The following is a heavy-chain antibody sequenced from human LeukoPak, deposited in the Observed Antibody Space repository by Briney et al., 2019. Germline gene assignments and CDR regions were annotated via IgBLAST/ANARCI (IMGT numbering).Heavy chain of an antibody. CDR2: FDPEDGET. V-gene: IGHV1-24*01. J-gene: IGHJ4*02. CDR1: GGTFSSYA. D-gene: IGHD3-10*01. CDR3: ATATRYWGSGSYYNVFDY. Sequence: GASVKVSCKASGGTFSSYAISWVRQAPGQGLEWMGGFDPEDGETIYAQKFQGRVTMTEDTSTDTAYMELSSLRSEDTAVYYCATATRYWGSGSYYNVFDYWGQGTLVTVSS.